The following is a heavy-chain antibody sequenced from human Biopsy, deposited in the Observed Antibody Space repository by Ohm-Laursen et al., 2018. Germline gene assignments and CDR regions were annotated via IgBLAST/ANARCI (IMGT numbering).Heavy chain of an antibody. CDR1: GASVTGYF. V-gene: IGHV4-4*07. CDR2: IYTIGDT. Sequence: SDTLSFTCTVSGASVTGYFWTWVRQPAGRGLEWIGHIYTIGDTTYNPSLESRVTMPLDTSKNQFSLKMTSLTAADTAVYFCAREDEGLLRALDLWGQGTMVTVSS. CDR3: AREDEGLLRALDL. J-gene: IGHJ3*01. D-gene: IGHD3-3*01.